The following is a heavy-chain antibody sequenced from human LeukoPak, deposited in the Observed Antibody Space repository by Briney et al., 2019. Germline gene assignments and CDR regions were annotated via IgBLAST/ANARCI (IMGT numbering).Heavy chain of an antibody. V-gene: IGHV3-53*01. CDR1: GFTVSNNY. CDR2: IYSGGST. Sequence: GGSLRLSCAASGFTVSNNYMSWVRQAPGKGLEWVSFIYSGGSTNYADSVKGRFTISRDNSKNTVHLQMNSLRADDTALYYCAKGALAAAGSGFEYWGQGTLVTVSS. CDR3: AKGALAAAGSGFEY. D-gene: IGHD6-13*01. J-gene: IGHJ4*02.